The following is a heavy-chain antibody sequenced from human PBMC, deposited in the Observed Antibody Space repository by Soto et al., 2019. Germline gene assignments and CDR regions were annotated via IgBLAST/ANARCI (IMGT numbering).Heavy chain of an antibody. J-gene: IGHJ5*02. CDR1: GFTFSSYA. D-gene: IGHD3-3*01. V-gene: IGHV3-23*01. CDR3: PRAKAEWYGNWFDP. CDR2: ISGSGGST. Sequence: GGSLRLSCAASGFTFSSYAMSWVRQAPGKGLEWVSAISGSGGSTYYADSVKGRFTISRDNSKNTLYLQMNSLRAEDTAVYYCPRAKAEWYGNWFDPWGQGTLVTVSS.